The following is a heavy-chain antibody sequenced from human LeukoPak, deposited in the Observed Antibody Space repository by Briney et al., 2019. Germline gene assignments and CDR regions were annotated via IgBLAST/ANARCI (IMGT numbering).Heavy chain of an antibody. D-gene: IGHD5-24*01. CDR1: GFTFSHSW. V-gene: IGHV3-7*01. CDR3: ARSWGVEMAPFDY. J-gene: IGHJ4*02. Sequence: PGGSLRLSCAASGFTFSHSWMSWVRQAPGKGLEWVTNIKQDGSEKYYVDSVKGRFTISRDNAKNSLYLQMNSLRAEDTAVYYCARSWGVEMAPFDYWGQGTLVTVSS. CDR2: IKQDGSEK.